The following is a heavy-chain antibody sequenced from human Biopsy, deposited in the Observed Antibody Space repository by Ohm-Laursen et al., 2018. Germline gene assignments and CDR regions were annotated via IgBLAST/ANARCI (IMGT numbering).Heavy chain of an antibody. D-gene: IGHD3-10*01. CDR3: AKQEGVAYGDIDY. J-gene: IGHJ4*02. CDR2: ISSRKNYI. Sequence: SLRLSCSASGFTFSTYTMNWVRQAPGKGLEWVSCISSRKNYIYYTDSVKGRFTISRDNAKNSLYLQMDSLRPEDTAVYYCAKQEGVAYGDIDYWGQGTLVTVSS. V-gene: IGHV3-21*01. CDR1: GFTFSTYT.